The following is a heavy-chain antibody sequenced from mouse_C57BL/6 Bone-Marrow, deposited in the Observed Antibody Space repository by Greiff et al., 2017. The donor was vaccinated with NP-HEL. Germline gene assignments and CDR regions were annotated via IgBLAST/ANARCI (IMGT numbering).Heavy chain of an antibody. CDR3: ARHYDGYPWFAY. CDR1: EYEFPSHD. V-gene: IGHV5-2*01. CDR2: IHSDGGST. D-gene: IGHD2-3*01. Sequence: EVKLMESGGGLVQPGESLKLSCESNEYEFPSHDMSWVRKTPEKRLELVAAIHSDGGSTYYPDTMERRFIISRDNTKKTLYLQMSSLRSEDTALYYCARHYDGYPWFAYWGQGTLVTVSA. J-gene: IGHJ3*01.